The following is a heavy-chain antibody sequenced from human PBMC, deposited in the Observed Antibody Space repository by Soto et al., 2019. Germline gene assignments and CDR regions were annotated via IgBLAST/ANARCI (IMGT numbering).Heavy chain of an antibody. Sequence: QVQLVQSGAEVKKPGSSVKVSCKASGGTFSSYTISWVRQAPGQGLEWMGRIIPILGIANYAQKFQGRVTITADKSTSTAYMELSSLRSEDTAVYYCARATIAAAGSEMEYWGQGTLVTVSS. J-gene: IGHJ4*02. CDR1: GGTFSSYT. CDR3: ARATIAAAGSEMEY. D-gene: IGHD6-13*01. V-gene: IGHV1-69*02. CDR2: IIPILGIA.